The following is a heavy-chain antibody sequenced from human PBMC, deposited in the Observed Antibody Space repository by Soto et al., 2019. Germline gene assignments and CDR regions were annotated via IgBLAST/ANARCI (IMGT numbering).Heavy chain of an antibody. CDR3: ARTPGPEVAASLEYYYFSGMDV. J-gene: IGHJ6*02. CDR1: RYSLTSYW. D-gene: IGHD2-15*01. Sequence: ESLKISCEASRYSLTSYWIGCVRQMPRKGLEWMGIIHPGDSDTKYSPSFQGQVTISVDKSITTAYLQWSSLKASDTAMYYCARTPGPEVAASLEYYYFSGMDVWGQGTTVTVSS. V-gene: IGHV5-51*01. CDR2: IHPGDSDT.